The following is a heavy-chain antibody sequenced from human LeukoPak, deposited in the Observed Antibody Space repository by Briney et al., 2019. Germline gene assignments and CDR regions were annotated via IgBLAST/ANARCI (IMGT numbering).Heavy chain of an antibody. CDR2: FYPGYSGT. J-gene: IGHJ5*02. Sequence: ASLKISCKCSGYSFTSYWIGWVREMPGKGLGWMGVFYPGYSGTRYSPSFQGQVTISADKSIRTAFLQGGRLQASHTRSSYCLINVVSAKGNCFDPWGQRTLVTVSS. CDR1: GYSFTSYW. V-gene: IGHV5-51*01. CDR3: LINVVSAKGNCFDP. D-gene: IGHD2-15*01.